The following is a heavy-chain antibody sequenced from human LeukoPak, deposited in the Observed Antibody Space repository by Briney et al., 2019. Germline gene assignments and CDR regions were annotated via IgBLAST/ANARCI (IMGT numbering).Heavy chain of an antibody. Sequence: GGSLRLSCAASGFSFSGYWMSWAGQAPGKGLEWVANIKQDGSVTQYVDSVKGRFAISRDNAKNLVYLDMNSLRAEDTAVYYCVRDGDSGTDWYWAYWGQGTLVSVSS. CDR3: VRDGDSGTDWYWAY. V-gene: IGHV3-7*01. CDR2: IKQDGSVT. J-gene: IGHJ4*02. CDR1: GFSFSGYW. D-gene: IGHD6-19*01.